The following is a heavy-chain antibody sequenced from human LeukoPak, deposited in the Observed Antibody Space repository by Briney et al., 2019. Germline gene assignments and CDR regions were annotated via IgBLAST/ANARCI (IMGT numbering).Heavy chain of an antibody. J-gene: IGHJ6*02. CDR1: GGSISSGGYY. D-gene: IGHD4-17*01. CDR2: IYYSGST. V-gene: IGHV4-31*03. CDR3: ARDRYYGDYYYYGMDV. Sequence: SQTLSLTCTVSGGSISSGGYYWSWIRQHPGKGLEWIGYIYYSGSTYYNPSLKSRVTISVDTSKNQFSLKLSSVTAADTAVYYCARDRYYGDYYYYGMDVWGQGTTATVSS.